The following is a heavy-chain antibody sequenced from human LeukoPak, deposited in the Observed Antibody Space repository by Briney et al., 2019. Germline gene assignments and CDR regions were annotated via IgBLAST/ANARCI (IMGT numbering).Heavy chain of an antibody. D-gene: IGHD3-10*01. CDR3: ARDRGGAFDI. J-gene: IGHJ3*02. CDR1: GFTFSNYA. V-gene: IGHV3-23*01. CDR2: ISGTAGST. Sequence: PGGSLRLSCAGSGFTFSNYAMSWVRQAPGKGLEWVSGISGTAGSTHHADSVKGRFTISRDNSKNTLYLQMNSLRAEDTAVYYCARDRGGAFDIWGQGTMVTVSS.